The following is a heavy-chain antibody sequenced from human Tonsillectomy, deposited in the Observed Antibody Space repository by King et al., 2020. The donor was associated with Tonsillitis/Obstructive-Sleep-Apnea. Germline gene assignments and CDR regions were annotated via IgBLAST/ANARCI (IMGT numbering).Heavy chain of an antibody. CDR3: TIVRDTSGLYLSVAFDV. Sequence: VQLEESGGGVVQPGRSLRLSCAASGFTFSSYAMHWVRQAPGKGVEWVAFISSDGSNIYYADSVKGRFTISRDNSKNTLYLQMDSPRPEDTAVYFCTIVRDTSGLYLSVAFDVWGQGTMVTVSS. CDR1: GFTFSSYA. D-gene: IGHD6-19*01. CDR2: ISSDGSNI. V-gene: IGHV3-30*01. J-gene: IGHJ3*01.